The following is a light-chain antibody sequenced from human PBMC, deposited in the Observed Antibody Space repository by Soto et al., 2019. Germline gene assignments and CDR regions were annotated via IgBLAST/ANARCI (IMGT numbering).Light chain of an antibody. Sequence: QSVLTQPPSASGSPGQSVTISCTGTSSDVGGYNYVSWYQQHPGKAPKLMIYEVSKRPSGVPDRFSASKSGNTASLTVSGLQPEDEADYYCSSYAGSNNLEVFGGGTKLTVL. J-gene: IGLJ3*02. CDR3: SSYAGSNNLEV. CDR1: SSDVGGYNY. CDR2: EVS. V-gene: IGLV2-8*01.